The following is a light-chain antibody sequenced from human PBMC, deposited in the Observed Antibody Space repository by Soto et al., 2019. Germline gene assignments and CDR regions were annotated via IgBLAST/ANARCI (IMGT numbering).Light chain of an antibody. CDR1: QGIRND. J-gene: IGKJ1*01. CDR2: AAS. V-gene: IGKV1-6*01. CDR3: LQDYDYPWT. Sequence: AIQMTQSPSSLSASVGDRVTITCRASQGIRNDLGWYQQKPGKVPKLLIYAASNVQAGVPSRFSGSGSGTDFTLTISSLQPEDFATYYCLQDYDYPWTFGQGTKVEIQ.